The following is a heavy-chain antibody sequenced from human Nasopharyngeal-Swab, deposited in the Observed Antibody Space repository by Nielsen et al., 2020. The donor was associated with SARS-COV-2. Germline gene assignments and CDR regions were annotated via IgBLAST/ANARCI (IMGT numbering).Heavy chain of an antibody. Sequence: SETLSLTCTVSGGSISSYYWSWIRQPPGKGLEWIGEINHSGSTNYNPSLKSRVTISVDTSKNQFSLKLSSVTAADTAVYYCARGRRHYYGSGSYYYYYYMDVWGKGTTVTVSS. CDR3: ARGRRHYYGSGSYYYYYYMDV. CDR1: GGSISSYY. J-gene: IGHJ6*03. V-gene: IGHV4-34*01. CDR2: INHSGST. D-gene: IGHD3-10*01.